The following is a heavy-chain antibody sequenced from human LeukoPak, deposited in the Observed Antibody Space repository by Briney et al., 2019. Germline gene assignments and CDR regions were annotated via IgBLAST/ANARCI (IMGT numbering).Heavy chain of an antibody. J-gene: IGHJ4*02. CDR1: GYTFTGYY. CDR2: INPNSGGT. CDR3: ALRFSGSSTLDY. Sequence: ASVKVSCKASGYTFTGYYMHWVRQAPGQGLEWMGWINPNSGGTNYAQKFQGRVTMTRDTSISTAYMELSRLRSDDTAVYYCALRFSGSSTLDYWGQGTLVTVSS. V-gene: IGHV1-2*02. D-gene: IGHD1-26*01.